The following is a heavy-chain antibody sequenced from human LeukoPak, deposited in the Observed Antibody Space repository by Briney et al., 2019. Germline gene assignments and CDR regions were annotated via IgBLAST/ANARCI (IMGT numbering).Heavy chain of an antibody. CDR1: GFTFSSYA. V-gene: IGHV3-23*01. Sequence: GGSLRLSCAASGFTFSSYAMSWVRQAPGKGLEWVSAIRGSGGSTYYADYVKGRFTTSRDNSKHTLYLQINSLRAEDTALYYCAKETGTTAFDYSGQGTLVTDSS. CDR3: AKETGTTAFDY. J-gene: IGHJ4*02. CDR2: IRGSGGST. D-gene: IGHD1-1*01.